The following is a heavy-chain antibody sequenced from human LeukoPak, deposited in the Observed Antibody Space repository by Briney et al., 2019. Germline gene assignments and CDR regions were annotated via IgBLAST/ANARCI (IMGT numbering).Heavy chain of an antibody. Sequence: PGGSLRLSCAASGLIFSAYWMNWVRQAPGKRLEWVATISQDGSKTYYVDSVKGRFTISRDNAGNSLYLQMNSLRAEDTAVYFCAREPTYEGLIYWGQGALVTVS. CDR2: ISQDGSKT. V-gene: IGHV3-7*01. D-gene: IGHD5-12*01. CDR1: GLIFSAYW. CDR3: AREPTYEGLIY. J-gene: IGHJ4*02.